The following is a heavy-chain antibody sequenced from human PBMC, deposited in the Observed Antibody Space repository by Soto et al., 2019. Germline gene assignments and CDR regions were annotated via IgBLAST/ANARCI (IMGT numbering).Heavy chain of an antibody. CDR3: ARTHAPPYYDILSCMDV. J-gene: IGHJ6*02. V-gene: IGHV3-33*01. Sequence: GGSLRLSCAASGFTFSSYGMHWVRQAPGKGLEWVAVIWYDGSNKYYADSVKGRFTISRDNSKNTLYLQMNSLRAEDTAVYYCARTHAPPYYDILSCMDVWGQGTTVTVSS. CDR2: IWYDGSNK. D-gene: IGHD3-9*01. CDR1: GFTFSSYG.